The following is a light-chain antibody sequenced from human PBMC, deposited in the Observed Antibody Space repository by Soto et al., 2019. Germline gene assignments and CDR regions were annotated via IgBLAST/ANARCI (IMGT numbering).Light chain of an antibody. CDR1: SSDTGYYDY. J-gene: IGLJ1*01. CDR3: SSHSSSSAYYV. V-gene: IGLV2-14*01. Sequence: QSALTQPASVSGSPGQSITISCTGTSSDTGYYDYVSWYQHHSGKAPKLIIYEVNNRPSGVSNRFSGSKSVNTASLTISGLQAEDEADYYCSSHSSSSAYYVFGTGTKVTVL. CDR2: EVN.